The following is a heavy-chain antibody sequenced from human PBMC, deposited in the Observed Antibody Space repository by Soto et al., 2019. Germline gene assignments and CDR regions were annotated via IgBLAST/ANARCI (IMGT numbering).Heavy chain of an antibody. V-gene: IGHV4-34*01. J-gene: IGHJ6*02. Sequence: SETLSLTCAVYGGSFSGYYWSWIRQPPGKGLEWIGEINHSGSTNYNPSLKSRVTISVDTSKNQFSPKLSSVTAADTAVYYCASGYYGMDVWGQGTTVTVSS. CDR1: GGSFSGYY. CDR3: ASGYYGMDV. D-gene: IGHD3-10*01. CDR2: INHSGST.